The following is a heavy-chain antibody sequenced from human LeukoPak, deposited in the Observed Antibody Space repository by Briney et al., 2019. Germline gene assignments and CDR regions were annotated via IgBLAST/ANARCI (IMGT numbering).Heavy chain of an antibody. CDR3: ARYEQRPGVTASDP. Sequence: GGSLRLSCAASGFTYNSYWMVWYRQAPGKGLVWVSCINPDGSWTLHADSVKGRFAISRDYARNTLYLQMNSLGVEDTAMYYCARYEQRPGVTASDPWSQGTLVTVSS. J-gene: IGHJ5*02. CDR1: GFTYNSYW. V-gene: IGHV3-74*01. D-gene: IGHD2-21*02. CDR2: INPDGSWT.